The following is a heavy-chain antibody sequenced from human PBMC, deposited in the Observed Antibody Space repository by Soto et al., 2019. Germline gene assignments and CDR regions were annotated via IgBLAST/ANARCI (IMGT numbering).Heavy chain of an antibody. CDR2: IWYDGSNK. V-gene: IGHV3-33*01. Sequence: GGSLRLSCAASGFTFSSYGMHWVRQAPGKGLEWVAVIWYDGSNKYYADSVKGRFTISRDNSKNTLYLQMNSLRAEDTAVYYCARDQRGYSYGSFDYWGQGTLVTVSS. CDR3: ARDQRGYSYGSFDY. J-gene: IGHJ4*02. CDR1: GFTFSSYG. D-gene: IGHD5-18*01.